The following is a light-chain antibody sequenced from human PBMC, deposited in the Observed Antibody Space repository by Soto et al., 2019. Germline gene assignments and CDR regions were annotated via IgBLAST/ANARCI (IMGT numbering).Light chain of an antibody. CDR1: SSDVGGYNY. CDR2: EVS. CDR3: CSYAGNSLWV. Sequence: QSALTQPRSVSGSPGQSVTISCTGTSSDVGGYNYVSWYQQHPGKAPKLVIYEVSKRPSGVPDRFSGSKSANTASLTISGLQAEEEADYYCCSYAGNSLWVFGGGTKLTVL. J-gene: IGLJ3*02. V-gene: IGLV2-11*01.